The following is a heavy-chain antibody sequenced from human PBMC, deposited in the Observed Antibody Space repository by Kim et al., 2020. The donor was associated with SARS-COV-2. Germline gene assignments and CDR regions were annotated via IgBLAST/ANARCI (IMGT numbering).Heavy chain of an antibody. CDR1: GFTFSSSA. J-gene: IGHJ5*02. V-gene: IGHV3-30*04. CDR3: ASRALIAVAGTYWLDP. D-gene: IGHD6-19*01. Sequence: GGSLRLSCAAPGFTFSSSAMLWVRQAPGKGLEWVAVISYDGTNKFYADSVKGRFTISRDNSKNTLYLQMNSLRAEDTAVYYCASRALIAVAGTYWLDPWGQGTLVTVSS. CDR2: ISYDGTNK.